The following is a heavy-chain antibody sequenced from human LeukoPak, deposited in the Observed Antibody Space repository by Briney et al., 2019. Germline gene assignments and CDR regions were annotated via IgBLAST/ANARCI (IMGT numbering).Heavy chain of an antibody. CDR3: ARRGGSFDGPPDY. CDR1: GGSISSYY. J-gene: IGHJ4*02. D-gene: IGHD2-15*01. V-gene: IGHV4-59*08. Sequence: PSETLSLTCTVSGGSISSYYWTWIRRSPGRGLEWIGYTHYSGTTNYNPSLKSRVTISVDTSKNQFSLKLSSVTAADTAMYYRARRGGSFDGPPDYWGQGTLVTVSS. CDR2: THYSGTT.